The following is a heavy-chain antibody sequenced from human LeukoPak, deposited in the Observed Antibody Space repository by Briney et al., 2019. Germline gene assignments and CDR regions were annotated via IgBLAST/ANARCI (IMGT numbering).Heavy chain of an antibody. V-gene: IGHV1-8*01. CDR1: RYTFSSYD. CDR2: MNPNTGRT. CDR3: ARLSQTPDYYSSGGYYYLGY. D-gene: IGHD3-22*01. J-gene: IGHJ4*02. Sequence: ASVKVSCRASRYTFSSYDINWVREAAGQGLEWMGWMNPNTGRTGFAQKFQGRLTMTRDTSISTAYMELSSLRSEDTAVYYCARLSQTPDYYSSGGYYYLGYWGQGTPVTVSS.